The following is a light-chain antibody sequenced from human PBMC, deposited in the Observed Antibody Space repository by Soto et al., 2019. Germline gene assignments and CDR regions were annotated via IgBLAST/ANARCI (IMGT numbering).Light chain of an antibody. J-gene: IGKJ1*01. CDR2: GAS. V-gene: IGKV3-20*01. Sequence: EIVLTQSPGTLSLSPGERATLSCRASHSASSSLAWYQQKPGQAPRLLIYGASSRATGLPDRFSGGGSGTDFTLTIIRLEPEDYAVYYCHQYRSSPPWTFGQGTKVEIK. CDR1: HSASSS. CDR3: HQYRSSPPWT.